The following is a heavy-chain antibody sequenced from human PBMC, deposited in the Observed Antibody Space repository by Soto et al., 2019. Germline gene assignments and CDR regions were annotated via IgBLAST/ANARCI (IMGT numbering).Heavy chain of an antibody. D-gene: IGHD3-3*01. Sequence: GGSQRLSCAASGFTFSSYGMHWVRQAPGKGLEWVAVISYDGSNKYYADSVKGRFTISRDNSKNTLYLQMNSLRAEDTAVYYCAKEGRITIFGVAIWSGYYYYMDVWGKGTTVTVSS. V-gene: IGHV3-30*18. J-gene: IGHJ6*03. CDR2: ISYDGSNK. CDR3: AKEGRITIFGVAIWSGYYYYMDV. CDR1: GFTFSSYG.